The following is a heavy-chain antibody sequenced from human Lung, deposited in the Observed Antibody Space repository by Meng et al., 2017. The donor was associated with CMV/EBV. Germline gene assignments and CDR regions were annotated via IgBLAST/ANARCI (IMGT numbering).Heavy chain of an antibody. Sequence: ASVXVSXKASGYTFTSYGISWVRQAPGQGLEWMGWINVYNGRRDYAQRFKDRVTMTTDTSTSTAHMDLKSLRSDDTATYYCARERGYCSMIDCYKDGMDVWXQGTXVTVYS. CDR2: INVYNGRR. CDR1: GYTFTSYG. D-gene: IGHD2-2*01. J-gene: IGHJ6*02. CDR3: ARERGYCSMIDCYKDGMDV. V-gene: IGHV1-18*01.